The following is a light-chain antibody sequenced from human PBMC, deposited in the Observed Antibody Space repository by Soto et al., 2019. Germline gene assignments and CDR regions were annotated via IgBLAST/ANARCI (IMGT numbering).Light chain of an antibody. CDR3: KQGSNWYT. V-gene: IGKV3-11*01. Sequence: EIVLTQSPATLSLSPGDRATLSCRASQSVDRYLAWYQEKPGQAPRLLIYDTSDRATGIPDRFSGSGSGTDFTLTSSSLEPEDFAVYYWKQGSNWYTFGQGTKLEIK. CDR1: QSVDRY. J-gene: IGKJ2*01. CDR2: DTS.